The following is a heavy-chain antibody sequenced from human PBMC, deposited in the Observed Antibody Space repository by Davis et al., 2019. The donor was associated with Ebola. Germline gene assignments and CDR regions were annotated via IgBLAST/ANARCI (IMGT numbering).Heavy chain of an antibody. CDR2: MNPNSGNT. V-gene: IGHV1-8*01. CDR1: GYTFTTYD. J-gene: IGHJ5*02. D-gene: IGHD2-15*01. Sequence: ASAKVSCKASGYTFTTYDINWVRQATGQGLEWMGWMNPNSGNTGYAQKLQGRVTMTTDTSTSTAYMELRSLRSDDTAVYYCARDVGYCRGGSCYSTAWFDPWGQGTLVTVSS. CDR3: ARDVGYCRGGSCYSTAWFDP.